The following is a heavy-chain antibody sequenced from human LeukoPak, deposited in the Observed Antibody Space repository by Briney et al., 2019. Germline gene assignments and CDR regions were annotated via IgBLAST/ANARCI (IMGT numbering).Heavy chain of an antibody. CDR2: ISSSGSTI. CDR1: GFTFSSYE. V-gene: IGHV3-48*03. CDR3: ARTVTSDVYYYYYMDV. D-gene: IGHD4-17*01. J-gene: IGHJ6*03. Sequence: GGSLRLSCAASGFTFSSYEMNWVRQAPGKGLEWISYISSSGSTIYYADSVKGRFTISRDNAKNSLSLQMNSLRAEDTAVYYCARTVTSDVYYYYYMDVWGKGTTVTISS.